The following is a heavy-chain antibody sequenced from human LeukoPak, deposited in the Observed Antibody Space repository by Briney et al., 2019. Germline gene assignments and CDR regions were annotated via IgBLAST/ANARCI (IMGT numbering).Heavy chain of an antibody. Sequence: SETLSLTCTVFGGSISSGSYYWSWIRQPAGKGLEWIGRIYTSGSTNYNPSLKSRVTISVDTSKNQFSLKLSSVTAADTAVYYCARSGYSSGWYTDYWGQGTLVTVSS. V-gene: IGHV4-61*02. J-gene: IGHJ4*02. CDR3: ARSGYSSGWYTDY. D-gene: IGHD6-19*01. CDR1: GGSISSGSYY. CDR2: IYTSGST.